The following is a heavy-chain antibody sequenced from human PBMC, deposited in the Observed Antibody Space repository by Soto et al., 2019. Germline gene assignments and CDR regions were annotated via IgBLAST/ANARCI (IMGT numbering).Heavy chain of an antibody. CDR3: ARDEYYYDSSGYYLPRYFDY. D-gene: IGHD3-22*01. J-gene: IGHJ4*02. CDR1: GYTFSSYA. V-gene: IGHV1-69*13. CDR2: IIPIFGTA. Sequence: GASVKVSCKASGYTFSSYAISWVRQAPGQGLEWMGGIIPIFGTANYAQKFQGRVTITADESTSTAYMELSSLRSEDTAVYYCARDEYYYDSSGYYLPRYFDYWGQGTLVTVS.